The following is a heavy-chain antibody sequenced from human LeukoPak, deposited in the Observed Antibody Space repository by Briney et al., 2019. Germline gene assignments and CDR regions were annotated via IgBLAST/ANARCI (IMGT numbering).Heavy chain of an antibody. CDR2: ISDSGSIT. V-gene: IGHV3-21*01. D-gene: IGHD6-19*01. Sequence: GGSLRLSCAASGFAFSSQAMGWVRQAPGKGLEWVSVISDSGSITYYADSVKGRFTISRDDAKNSLYLQMNSLRAEDTAVYYCARVLGSSAWYKWFDPWGQGTLVTVSS. CDR3: ARVLGSSAWYKWFDP. CDR1: GFAFSSQA. J-gene: IGHJ5*02.